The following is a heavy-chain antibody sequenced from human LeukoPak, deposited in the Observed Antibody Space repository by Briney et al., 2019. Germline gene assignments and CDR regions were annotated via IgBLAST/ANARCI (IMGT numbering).Heavy chain of an antibody. CDR3: ARDKVALWYVVPAAMVFDY. CDR1: GYSISSGYY. J-gene: IGHJ4*02. D-gene: IGHD2-2*01. V-gene: IGHV4-38-2*02. CDR2: IYHSGST. Sequence: PSETLSLTCTVSGYSISSGYYWGWIRQPPGKGLEWIGSIYHSGSTYYNPSLKSRVTISVDTSKNQFSLKLSSVTAADTAVYYCARDKVALWYVVPAAMVFDYWGQGTLVTVSS.